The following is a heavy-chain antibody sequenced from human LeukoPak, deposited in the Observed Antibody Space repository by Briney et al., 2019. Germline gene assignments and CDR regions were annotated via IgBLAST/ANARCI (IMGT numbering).Heavy chain of an antibody. D-gene: IGHD1-14*01. CDR3: ARIKFPDMDV. J-gene: IGHJ6*02. Sequence: GGSLRLSCAASGFTFSTYWIHWVRQAPGKGLEWVGNINEDGSEQHYVDSVKGRWTISRGNAKNPLDLQMNSLRAEDTAVYYCARIKFPDMDVWGQGTTVTVSS. V-gene: IGHV3-7*05. CDR1: GFTFSTYW. CDR2: INEDGSEQ.